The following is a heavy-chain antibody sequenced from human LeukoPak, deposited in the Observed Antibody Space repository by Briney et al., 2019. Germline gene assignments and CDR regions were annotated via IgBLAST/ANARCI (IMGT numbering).Heavy chain of an antibody. CDR3: ARDWSYGVDY. J-gene: IGHJ4*02. V-gene: IGHV3-7*01. CDR2: IKQDGTEK. Sequence: GGSLRLSCEASGVTFSNYWMSWVRQAPGMGPEWLANIKQDGTEKFYMASVRGRFIISRDNAKSSLYLQMNSLRAEDTAVYYCARDWSYGVDYWGQGTLVTVSS. D-gene: IGHD3-10*01. CDR1: GVTFSNYW.